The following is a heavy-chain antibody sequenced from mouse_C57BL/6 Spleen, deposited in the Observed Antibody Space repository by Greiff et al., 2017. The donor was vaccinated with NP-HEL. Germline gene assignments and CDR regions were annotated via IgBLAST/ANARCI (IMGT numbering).Heavy chain of an antibody. Sequence: EVPRVESGGGLVTPGGSLKLSCAASGFTFSDYGMHWVRQAPEKGLELVAYISSGSSTIYYADTVKGRFTISRDNAKNTLFLQRTSLMSEDTAIYYCTRRDYRDNRGQGTTLTGSS. CDR1: GFTFSDYG. V-gene: IGHV5-17*01. D-gene: IGHD2-4*01. CDR3: TRRDYRDN. J-gene: IGHJ2*01. CDR2: ISSGSSTI.